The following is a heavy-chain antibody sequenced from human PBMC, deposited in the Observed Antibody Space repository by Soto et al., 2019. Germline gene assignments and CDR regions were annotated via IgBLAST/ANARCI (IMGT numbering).Heavy chain of an antibody. CDR3: ARALIEVVVTAITTYYYYGTYG. D-gene: IGHD2-21*02. Sequence: GVSLRLSCAASGFAFSSYWMSWVRQAPGKGLEWVANIKQDGSEKYYVDSVKGRFTISRDNAKNSLYLQMNSLRAEDTAVYYCARALIEVVVTAITTYYYYGTYGWGKGSTVTISP. J-gene: IGHJ6*04. CDR1: GFAFSSYW. V-gene: IGHV3-7*03. CDR2: IKQDGSEK.